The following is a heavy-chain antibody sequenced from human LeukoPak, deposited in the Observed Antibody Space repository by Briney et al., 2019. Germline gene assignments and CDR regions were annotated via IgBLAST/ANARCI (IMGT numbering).Heavy chain of an antibody. D-gene: IGHD3-10*01. V-gene: IGHV1-69*01. CDR3: ARVRLRGYYGMDV. CDR2: IIPIFGTA. Sequence: ASVTVSCKASGGTFSSYAISWVRQAPGQGLEWMGAIIPIFGTANYAQKFQGRVTITADESTSTAYMELSSLRSEDTAVYYCARVRLRGYYGMDVWGQGTTVTVSS. CDR1: GGTFSSYA. J-gene: IGHJ6*02.